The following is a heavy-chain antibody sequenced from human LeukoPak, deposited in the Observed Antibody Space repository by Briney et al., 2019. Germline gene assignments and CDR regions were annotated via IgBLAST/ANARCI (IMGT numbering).Heavy chain of an antibody. Sequence: GGSLRLSCAASGVTFSTFEVNWVRQAPGKGLEWVSFISSSGSTMFYADSVKGRFTISRDNARNSLYLQMNSLRAEDTAVYYCARVQMWELRWFDPWGQGTLVTVSS. CDR3: ARVQMWELRWFDP. CDR1: GVTFSTFE. J-gene: IGHJ5*02. CDR2: ISSSGSTM. D-gene: IGHD1-26*01. V-gene: IGHV3-48*03.